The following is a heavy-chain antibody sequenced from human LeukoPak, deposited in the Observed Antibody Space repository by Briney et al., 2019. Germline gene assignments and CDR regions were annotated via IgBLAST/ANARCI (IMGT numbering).Heavy chain of an antibody. D-gene: IGHD6-13*01. J-gene: IGHJ5*02. CDR3: ARGPKQQLVRGWFDP. V-gene: IGHV4-34*01. CDR2: ISHSGST. Sequence: SETLSLTCAVCGGSFSGYYWRWVRQPPGKGLEWIGEISHSGSTNYNPSLKSRVTISVDTSKSQFSLKLTSVTAADTAVYYCARGPKQQLVRGWFDPWGQGTLVTVSS. CDR1: GGSFSGYY.